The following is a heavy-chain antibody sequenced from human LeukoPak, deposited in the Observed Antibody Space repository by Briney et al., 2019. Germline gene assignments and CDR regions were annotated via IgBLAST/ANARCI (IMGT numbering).Heavy chain of an antibody. Sequence: SETLSLTCTVSGDSISSYDWSWIRQPPGKGLEWIGYIYYSGSTNYNPSLKSRVNISVDTSKNHFSLRLNSVTAADTAVYYCARDGADGDYDGAFDIWGQGTMVTVSS. D-gene: IGHD4-17*01. CDR1: GDSISSYD. V-gene: IGHV4-59*01. CDR2: IYYSGST. CDR3: ARDGADGDYDGAFDI. J-gene: IGHJ3*02.